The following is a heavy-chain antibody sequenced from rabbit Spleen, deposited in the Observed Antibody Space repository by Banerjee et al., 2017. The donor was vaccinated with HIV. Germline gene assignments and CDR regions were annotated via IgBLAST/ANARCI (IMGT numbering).Heavy chain of an antibody. J-gene: IGHJ4*01. V-gene: IGHV1S45*01. CDR1: GVSLNDKDV. CDR2: INIATGKS. Sequence: QEQLVESGGGLVKPEGSLTLTCKASGVSLNDKDVMCWVRQAPGKGLEWIACINIATGKSVYASWAKGRFIMFRTSSTTVTLQMTSLTAADTATYFCGRGSATMTMVITGYYLSLRGPGTLVTVS. D-gene: IGHD2-1*01. CDR3: GRGSATMTMVITGYYLSL.